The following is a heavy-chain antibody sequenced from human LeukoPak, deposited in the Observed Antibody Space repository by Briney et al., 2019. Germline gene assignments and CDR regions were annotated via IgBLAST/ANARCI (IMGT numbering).Heavy chain of an antibody. V-gene: IGHV4-34*01. CDR2: INHSGST. J-gene: IGHJ5*02. D-gene: IGHD2-2*01. Sequence: SETLSLTCAVYGGSFSGYYWSWIRQPPGKGLEWIGEINHSGSTNYNPSLKSRVTISVDTSKNQFSLKLSSVTAADTAVYYCARRRSWGDIVVVPALRNWFDPWGQGTLITVSS. CDR1: GGSFSGYY. CDR3: ARRRSWGDIVVVPALRNWFDP.